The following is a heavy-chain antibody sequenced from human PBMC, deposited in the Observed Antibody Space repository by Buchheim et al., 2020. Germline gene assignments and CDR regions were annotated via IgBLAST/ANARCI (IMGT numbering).Heavy chain of an antibody. CDR2: IYYSGST. Sequence: QVQLQESGPGLVKPSQTLSLTCTVSGGSISSGGYYWSWIRQHPGKGLEWIGYIYYSGSTYYNPSLKSRVTISVDTSKNQFSLKLSAVTAADTAVYYCARGRRCSGGSCKYPNYYYYGMDVWGQGTT. D-gene: IGHD2-15*01. J-gene: IGHJ6*02. CDR1: GGSISSGGYY. CDR3: ARGRRCSGGSCKYPNYYYYGMDV. V-gene: IGHV4-31*03.